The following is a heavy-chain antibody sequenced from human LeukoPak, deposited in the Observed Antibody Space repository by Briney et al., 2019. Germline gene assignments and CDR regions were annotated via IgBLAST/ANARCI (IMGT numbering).Heavy chain of an antibody. J-gene: IGHJ4*02. V-gene: IGHV1-46*01. CDR2: IYPRDGST. CDR3: ARDQEGFDY. CDR1: GYTFTSNY. Sequence: ASVKVSCKASGYTFTSNYIHWVRQAPGQGLEWMGLIYPRDGSTSYAQKFQGRVTVTRDTSTSTVHMGLSGLRSEDTAVYYCARDQEGFDYWGQGTLVTVSS.